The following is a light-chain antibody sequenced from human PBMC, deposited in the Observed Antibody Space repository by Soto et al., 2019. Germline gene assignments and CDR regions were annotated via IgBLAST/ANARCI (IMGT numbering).Light chain of an antibody. V-gene: IGKV3D-20*02. CDR2: DAS. Sequence: EIVLTQSPGILSLSPGERASLSCGGIQSISSSFLAWYQQKPGQAPRLLIYDASNRATGIPARFSGSGSGTDFTLTISSLEPEDFAVYYCQQRSNWPPITFGQGTRLEIK. CDR1: QSISSS. CDR3: QQRSNWPPIT. J-gene: IGKJ5*01.